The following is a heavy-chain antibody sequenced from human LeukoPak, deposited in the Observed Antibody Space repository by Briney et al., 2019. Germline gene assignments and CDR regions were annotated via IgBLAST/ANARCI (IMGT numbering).Heavy chain of an antibody. CDR3: AREKGSGYSDAFDI. Sequence: GGSLRLSCAGSGFTYSSYCMQWVPQAPGEWLEGVSSSRSSSSSIYYADSVKGRFTISRYNAKNSLYLQMNSLRAEDTAVYYCAREKGSGYSDAFDIWGQGTMVTVSS. CDR2: SRSSSSSI. CDR1: GFTYSSYC. V-gene: IGHV3-21*01. D-gene: IGHD3-22*01. J-gene: IGHJ3*02.